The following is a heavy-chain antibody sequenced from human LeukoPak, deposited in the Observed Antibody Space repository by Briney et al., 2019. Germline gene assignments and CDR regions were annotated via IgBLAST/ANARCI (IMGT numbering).Heavy chain of an antibody. J-gene: IGHJ3*02. CDR3: ARDGDSEWTGVSAFDI. V-gene: IGHV1-69*04. CDR2: IIPILGIA. Sequence: ASVKVSCKVSGYTLTELSMHWVRQAPGQGLEWMGRIIPILGIANYAQKFQGRVTITADKSTSTAYMELSSLRSEDTAVYYCARDGDSEWTGVSAFDIWGQGTMVTVSS. D-gene: IGHD7-27*01. CDR1: GYTLTELS.